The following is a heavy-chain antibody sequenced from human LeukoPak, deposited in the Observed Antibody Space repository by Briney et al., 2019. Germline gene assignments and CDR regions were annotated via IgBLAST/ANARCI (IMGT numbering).Heavy chain of an antibody. Sequence: ASETLSLTCTVSGGSISSYYWSWIRQPPGKGLGWIGYIHYSGSTNHNPSLKSRVTISVDTSKNHFSLKLSSVTAADTAVYYCARRGSSSWGDGNDYWGQGTLVTVSS. D-gene: IGHD6-13*01. J-gene: IGHJ4*02. CDR2: IHYSGST. CDR3: ARRGSSSWGDGNDY. CDR1: GGSISSYY. V-gene: IGHV4-59*01.